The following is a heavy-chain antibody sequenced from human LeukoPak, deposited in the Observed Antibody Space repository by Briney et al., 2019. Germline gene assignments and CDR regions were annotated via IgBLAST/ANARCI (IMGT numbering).Heavy chain of an antibody. V-gene: IGHV4-39*01. CDR3: ARRSGKKYYFDY. D-gene: IGHD4-23*01. CDR1: GGSISSSSYY. J-gene: IGHJ4*02. CDR2: IYYSGST. Sequence: SETLSLTCTVSGGSISSSSYYWGWIRQPPGKGLEWIGSIYYSGSTYYNPSLKSRVTISVDTSKNQFSLKLSSVTAADTAVYYCARRSGKKYYFDYWGQGTLVTASS.